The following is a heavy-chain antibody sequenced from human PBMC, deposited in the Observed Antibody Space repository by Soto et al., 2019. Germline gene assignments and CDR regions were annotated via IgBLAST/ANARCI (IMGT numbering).Heavy chain of an antibody. J-gene: IGHJ6*02. D-gene: IGHD6-19*01. V-gene: IGHV1-18*01. CDR2: ISVYNGNT. CDR3: AREGAGLYYYYYGMDV. Sequence: QVQLVQSGAEVKTPGASVKVSCKASGYTFTKYAISWMRQAPGQGLEWVGWISVYNGNTKYAENLQGRVTVTTDTSTTTVYMGVRSLRSDDTAVYYCAREGAGLYYYYYGMDVLGQGTTVTVPS. CDR1: GYTFTKYA.